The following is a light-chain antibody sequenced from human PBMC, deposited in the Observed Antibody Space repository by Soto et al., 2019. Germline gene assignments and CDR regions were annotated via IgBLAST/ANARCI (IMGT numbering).Light chain of an antibody. CDR3: QQYNNWRLWT. Sequence: DIVMTQSPATLSVSPGERASLSCRASQSVSSNLVWYQQKPGQAPRLLIYGASTRATGIPARFSGSGSGTEFTLTISSLQSEDFAVYCCQQYNNWRLWTFGKGTKVDIK. J-gene: IGKJ1*01. CDR2: GAS. CDR1: QSVSSN. V-gene: IGKV3-15*01.